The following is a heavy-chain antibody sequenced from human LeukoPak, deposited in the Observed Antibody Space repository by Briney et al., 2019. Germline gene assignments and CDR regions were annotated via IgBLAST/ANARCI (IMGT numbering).Heavy chain of an antibody. Sequence: SETLSLTCTVSGYSISSGYYWGWIRQPPGKGLEWIGSIYHSGSTYYNPSLKSRVTISVDTSKNQFSLKLSSVTAADTAVYYCARRARYSSGFDPWGQGTLVTVSS. D-gene: IGHD6-19*01. J-gene: IGHJ5*02. CDR1: GYSISSGYY. CDR2: IYHSGST. CDR3: ARRARYSSGFDP. V-gene: IGHV4-38-2*02.